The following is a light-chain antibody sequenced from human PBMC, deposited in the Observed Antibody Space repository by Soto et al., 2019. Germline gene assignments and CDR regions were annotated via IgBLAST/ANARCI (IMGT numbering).Light chain of an antibody. CDR1: QSVSSS. J-gene: IGKJ1*01. CDR3: QQYTNWWT. CDR2: GAS. V-gene: IGKV3-15*01. Sequence: EIVMTQSPATLSVSPGERATLSCRASQSVSSSLAWYQQKPGQAPRLLIYGASTRATGIPARFSGSGSGTEFTLTISSLQSEDFAVYYCQQYTNWWTFGQGTKVEVK.